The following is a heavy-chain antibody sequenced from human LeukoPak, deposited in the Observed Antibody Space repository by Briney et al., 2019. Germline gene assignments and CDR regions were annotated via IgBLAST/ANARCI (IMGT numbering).Heavy chain of an antibody. CDR3: ARSSTIVVVTPTNY. D-gene: IGHD3-22*01. CDR2: IIPIFGTA. J-gene: IGHJ4*02. V-gene: IGHV1-69*05. Sequence: ASVKVSCKASGGTFSSYAISWVRQAPGQGLEWMGGIIPIFGTANYAQKFQGRVTITRDTSASTAYMELSSLRSEDTAVYYCARSSTIVVVTPTNYWGQGTLVTVSS. CDR1: GGTFSSYA.